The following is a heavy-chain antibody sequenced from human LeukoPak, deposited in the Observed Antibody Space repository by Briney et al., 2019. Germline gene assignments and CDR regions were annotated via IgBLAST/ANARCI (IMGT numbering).Heavy chain of an antibody. CDR2: IYHSGST. CDR3: ARASAPAYYDILTGQHEAFDI. Sequence: SETLSLTCAVSGGSISSSNWWSWVRQPPGKGLEWIGEIYHSGSTNYNPSLKSRVTISVDKSKNQFSLKLSSVTAADTAVYYCARASAPAYYDILTGQHEAFDIWGQGTMVTVSS. CDR1: GGSISSSNW. J-gene: IGHJ3*02. D-gene: IGHD3-9*01. V-gene: IGHV4-4*02.